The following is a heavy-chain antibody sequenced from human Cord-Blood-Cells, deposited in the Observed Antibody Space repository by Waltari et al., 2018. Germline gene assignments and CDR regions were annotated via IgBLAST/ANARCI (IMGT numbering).Heavy chain of an antibody. CDR3: ARSYSSSSAFDI. D-gene: IGHD6-6*01. CDR2: IYHSGST. V-gene: IGHV4-38-2*02. J-gene: IGHJ3*02. CDR1: GYSISSGYY. Sequence: QVQLQESGPGLVKPSETLSLTCTVSGYSISSGYYWGWIRQPPGKGLEWIGSIYHSGSTYYHPSLKSRVTISVDTSKNQFSLKLSSVTAADTAVYYCARSYSSSSAFDIWGQGTMVTVSS.